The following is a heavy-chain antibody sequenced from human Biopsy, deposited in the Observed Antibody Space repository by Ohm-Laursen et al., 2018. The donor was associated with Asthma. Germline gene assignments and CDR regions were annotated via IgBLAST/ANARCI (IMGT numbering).Heavy chain of an antibody. CDR2: ISSSSSTI. CDR3: ARDANIYYDSSGYYYNYYYGMDV. V-gene: IGHV3-48*01. D-gene: IGHD3-22*01. J-gene: IGHJ6*02. CDR1: GFTFSSYS. Sequence: SLRLSCTASGFTFSSYSMNWVRQAPGKGLEWVSYISSSSSTIYYADSVKGRFTIYRDNAKNSLYLQMNSLRAEDTAVYYCARDANIYYDSSGYYYNYYYGMDVWGQGTTVTVSS.